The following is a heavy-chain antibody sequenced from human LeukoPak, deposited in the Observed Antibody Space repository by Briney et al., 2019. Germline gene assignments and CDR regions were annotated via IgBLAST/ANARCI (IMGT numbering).Heavy chain of an antibody. V-gene: IGHV4-39*01. Sequence: PSETLSLTCTVSGGSISSSSYYWGWIRQPPGKGLEWIGSIYYSGSTYYNPSLKSRVTISVDTSKNQFSLKLSSVTAADTAVYYCARGRLDDYGDYTYYYYYYMDVWGKGTTVTVSS. CDR3: ARGRLDDYGDYTYYYYYYMDV. CDR2: IYYSGST. D-gene: IGHD4-17*01. J-gene: IGHJ6*03. CDR1: GGSISSSSYY.